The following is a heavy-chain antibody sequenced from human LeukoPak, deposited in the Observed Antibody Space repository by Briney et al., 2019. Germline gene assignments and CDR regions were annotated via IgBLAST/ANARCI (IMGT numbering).Heavy chain of an antibody. CDR3: ARDAITFGGVIVKFDY. J-gene: IGHJ4*02. CDR2: ISSSSSTI. Sequence: GGSLRLSCAASGFTFSSYSMNWVRQAPGKGLEWVSYISSSSSTINYADSVKGRFTISRDNAKNSLYLQMNSLRDEDTAVYYCARDAITFGGVIVKFDYWGQGTLVTVSS. D-gene: IGHD3-16*02. V-gene: IGHV3-48*02. CDR1: GFTFSSYS.